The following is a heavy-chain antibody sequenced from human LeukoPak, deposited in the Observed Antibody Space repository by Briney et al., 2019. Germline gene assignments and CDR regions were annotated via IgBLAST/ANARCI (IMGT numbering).Heavy chain of an antibody. CDR2: IFYSGST. Sequence: PSETLSLTCTVSGGSISSYYWSWIRQPPGKGLEWIGYIFYSGSTNYNPSLKSRVTISVDPSKNQFSLKLSSVTAADTAVYYCARADCSTTRCPMDVWGQGTTVTVSS. V-gene: IGHV4-59*01. CDR1: GGSISSYY. D-gene: IGHD2-2*01. CDR3: ARADCSTTRCPMDV. J-gene: IGHJ6*02.